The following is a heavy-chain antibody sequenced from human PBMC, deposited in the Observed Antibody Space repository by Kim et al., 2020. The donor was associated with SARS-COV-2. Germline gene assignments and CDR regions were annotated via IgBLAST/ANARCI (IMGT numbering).Heavy chain of an antibody. CDR3: ARVSSSWYDDLDY. CDR2: INHSGST. Sequence: SETLSLTCAVNGGSFSGYYWSWIRQPPGKGLEWIGEINHSGSTNYNPSLKSRVTISVDTSKNQFSLKLSSVTAADTAVYYCARVSSSWYDDLDYWGQGTLVTVSS. CDR1: GGSFSGYY. D-gene: IGHD6-13*01. V-gene: IGHV4-34*01. J-gene: IGHJ4*02.